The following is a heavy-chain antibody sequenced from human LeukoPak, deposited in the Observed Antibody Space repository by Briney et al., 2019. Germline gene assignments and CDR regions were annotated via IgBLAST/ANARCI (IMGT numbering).Heavy chain of an antibody. CDR3: ARVAPRSQPGAFDY. CDR1: TFTFNNYW. D-gene: IGHD4/OR15-4a*01. Sequence: QPGGSLRLSCAASTFTFNNYWMSWVRQVPGKGLEWVATIKHDGSETYYVDSLKGRFTISRDNAKNSLYLQMNSLRTEDTAVYYCARVAPRSQPGAFDYWGQGALVTVST. J-gene: IGHJ4*02. CDR2: IKHDGSET. V-gene: IGHV3-7*01.